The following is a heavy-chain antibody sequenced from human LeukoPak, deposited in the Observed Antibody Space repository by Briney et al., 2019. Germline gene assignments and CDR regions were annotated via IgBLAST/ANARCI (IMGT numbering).Heavy chain of an antibody. CDR2: NLHSRST. J-gene: IGHJ4*02. V-gene: IGHV4-30-2*01. CDR1: GVSITSDTYY. CDR3: ARTRDFGSAYFDY. Sequence: SQTLSLTCAVSGVSITSDTYYWSWIRQPQGKGLEWIGYNLHSRSTYHNPSLKSRVTISIDTSKSQFSLKLSSVTAADKAVYFCARTRDFGSAYFDYWGQGTLVTVSS. D-gene: IGHD3-3*01.